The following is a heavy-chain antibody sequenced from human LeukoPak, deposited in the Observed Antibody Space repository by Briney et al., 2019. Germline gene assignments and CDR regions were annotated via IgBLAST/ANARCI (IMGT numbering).Heavy chain of an antibody. Sequence: SQTLSLTCPVSGGSISSGSYYWSWIRQPAGKGLEWIGRIYTSGSTNYSPSLKSRVTISVDTSKNQFSLKLSSVTAADTAVYYCARVGSIVGAPRASLNWFDPWGQGTLVTVSS. CDR2: IYTSGST. CDR1: GGSISSGSYY. J-gene: IGHJ5*02. CDR3: ARVGSIVGAPRASLNWFDP. V-gene: IGHV4-61*02. D-gene: IGHD1-26*01.